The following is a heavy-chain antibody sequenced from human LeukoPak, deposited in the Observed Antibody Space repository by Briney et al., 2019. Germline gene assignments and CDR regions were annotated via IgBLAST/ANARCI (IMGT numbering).Heavy chain of an antibody. CDR3: ARDQDSSGYFYVADAFDI. CDR2: INPSGGST. Sequence: ASVKVSCKASGYTFTGYHMHWVRQAPGQGPEWMGIINPSGGSTTYAEKFQGRVTMTRDTSISTVYMELSRLTSDDTAVYYCARDQDSSGYFYVADAFDIWGQGTMVTVSS. CDR1: GYTFTGYH. V-gene: IGHV1-46*01. J-gene: IGHJ3*02. D-gene: IGHD3-22*01.